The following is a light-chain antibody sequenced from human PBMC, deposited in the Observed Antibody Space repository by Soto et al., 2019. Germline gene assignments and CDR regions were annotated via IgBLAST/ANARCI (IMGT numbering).Light chain of an antibody. CDR1: RFNIWADYD. Sequence: QSVLTQPPSVSWAPGQRVTVSCTGSRFNIWADYDVHWYQQLPGTAPKLLVYDNRNRPSGVPDRFSGSKSGTSASLAITGLQAEDEADYYCQSYDRSLSGYVFGTGTKVTVL. CDR3: QSYDRSLSGYV. CDR2: DNR. V-gene: IGLV1-40*01. J-gene: IGLJ1*01.